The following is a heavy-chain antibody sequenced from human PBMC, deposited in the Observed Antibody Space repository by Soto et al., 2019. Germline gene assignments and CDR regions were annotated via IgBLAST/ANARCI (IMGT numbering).Heavy chain of an antibody. CDR3: AREGGIVVVPAAMKAFDI. J-gene: IGHJ3*02. V-gene: IGHV1-18*01. CDR2: ISAYNGNT. D-gene: IGHD2-2*01. CDR1: VYTFTIYG. Sequence: ASVKVSCTASVYTFTIYGISWVRQAPGQGLEWMGWISAYNGNTNYAQKLQGRVTMTTDTSTSTAYMELRSLRSDDTAVYYCAREGGIVVVPAAMKAFDIWGQGTMVTVSS.